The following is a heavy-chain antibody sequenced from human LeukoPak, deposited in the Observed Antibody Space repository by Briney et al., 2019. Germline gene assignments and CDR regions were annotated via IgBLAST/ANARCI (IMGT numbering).Heavy chain of an antibody. D-gene: IGHD2-2*01. V-gene: IGHV3-30*02. CDR2: IRYDGSNT. Sequence: PGGSLRLSCAASGFTFSDHYMDWVRQAPGKGLEWVTFIRYDGSNTYYADSVKGRFTISRDNSNNTVSLQMNSLRTQDTAVYFCARGDCSFTSCFFDPWGQGTLVTVSS. J-gene: IGHJ5*02. CDR3: ARGDCSFTSCFFDP. CDR1: GFTFSDHY.